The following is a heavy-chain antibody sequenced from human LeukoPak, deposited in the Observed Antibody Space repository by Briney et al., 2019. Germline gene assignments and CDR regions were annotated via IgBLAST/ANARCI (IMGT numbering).Heavy chain of an antibody. D-gene: IGHD3-10*01. Sequence: PSETLSLTCTVSGGSISSSSYYWGWIRQPPGKGLEWIGSIYYSGSTYYNPSLKSRVTISVDTSKNQFSLKLSSVTAADTAVYYCARVRSGRFFRVFYFDYWGQGTLVTVSS. V-gene: IGHV4-39*01. J-gene: IGHJ4*02. CDR1: GGSISSSSYY. CDR3: ARVRSGRFFRVFYFDY. CDR2: IYYSGST.